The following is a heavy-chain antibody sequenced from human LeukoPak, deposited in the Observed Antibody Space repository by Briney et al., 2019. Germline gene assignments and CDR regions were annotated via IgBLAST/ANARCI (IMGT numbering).Heavy chain of an antibody. V-gene: IGHV1-24*01. J-gene: IGHJ4*02. CDR3: STETAGNY. Sequence: ASVKVSCKAFGHTLKDLSIHWVRQAPGKGLEWLGGFDPEDDERIYAPRFQGRVTVTEDNSIDTAYMELTSLSSDDTGVYYCSTETAGNYWGQGTLVTVSS. CDR1: GHTLKDLS. CDR2: FDPEDDER.